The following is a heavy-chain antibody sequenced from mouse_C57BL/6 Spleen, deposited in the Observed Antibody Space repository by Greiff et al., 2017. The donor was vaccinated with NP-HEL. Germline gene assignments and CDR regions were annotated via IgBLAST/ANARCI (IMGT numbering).Heavy chain of an antibody. Sequence: VQLQESGPELVKPGASVKISCKASGYAFSSSWMNWVKQRPGKGLEWIGRIYPGDGDTNYNGKFKGKATLTADKSSSTAYMQLSSLTSEDSAVYFCARTPTTVVATPYWYFDVWGTGTTVTVSS. CDR3: ARTPTTVVATPYWYFDV. CDR2: IYPGDGDT. D-gene: IGHD1-1*01. J-gene: IGHJ1*03. CDR1: GYAFSSSW. V-gene: IGHV1-82*01.